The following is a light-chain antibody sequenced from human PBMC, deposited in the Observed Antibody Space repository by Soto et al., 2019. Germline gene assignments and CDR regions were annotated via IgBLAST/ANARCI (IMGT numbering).Light chain of an antibody. CDR1: QSVNNN. CDR2: GAS. CDR3: QEYNTWPWT. J-gene: IGKJ1*01. V-gene: IGKV3-15*01. Sequence: ILLTQSPGTLSLSPGERATLSCRASQSVNNNLAWYQQKLCQAPRVLIYGASTRATGIPARFTGSVSGTEFILTITSLQSEDSAVYYCQEYNTWPWTFGQGTKVDI.